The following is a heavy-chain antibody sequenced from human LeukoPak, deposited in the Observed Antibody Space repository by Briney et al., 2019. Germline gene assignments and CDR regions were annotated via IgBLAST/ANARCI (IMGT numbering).Heavy chain of an antibody. J-gene: IGHJ4*02. CDR2: INHSGST. Sequence: SETPSLTCAVYGGAFSGYYWSWIRQPPGEGLEWIGEINHSGSTNYNPSLKSRVTISVDTSKNQFSLKLSSVTAADTAVYYCAIRTGYYFDYWGQGTLVTVSS. V-gene: IGHV4-34*01. D-gene: IGHD1-14*01. CDR3: AIRTGYYFDY. CDR1: GGAFSGYY.